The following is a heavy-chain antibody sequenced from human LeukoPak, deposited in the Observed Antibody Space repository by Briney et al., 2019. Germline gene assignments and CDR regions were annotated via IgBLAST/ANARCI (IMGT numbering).Heavy chain of an antibody. V-gene: IGHV4-61*02. J-gene: IGHJ4*02. CDR2: IYTSGST. CDR3: ASSPLAVAGMGEYFDY. Sequence: PSQTLSLTCTVSGGSISSGSYYWRWIRQPAGKGLEWIGRIYTSGSTNYNPSLKSRVTISVDTSKNQFSLRLSSVTAADTAVYYCASSPLAVAGMGEYFDYWGQGTLVTVSS. CDR1: GGSISSGSYY. D-gene: IGHD6-19*01.